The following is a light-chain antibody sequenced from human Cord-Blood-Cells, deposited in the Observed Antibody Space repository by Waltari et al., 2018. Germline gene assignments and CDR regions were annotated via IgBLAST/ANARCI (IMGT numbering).Light chain of an antibody. J-gene: IGKJ2*01. CDR1: QSISSY. CDR3: QQSYSTPRT. V-gene: IGKV1-39*01. Sequence: QSPSSLSASVGDRVTITCRASQSISSYLNWYQQKPGRAPKLLIYAASSLQSGVPSRFSGSGSGTDFTLTISSLQPEDFATYYCQQSYSTPRTFGQGTKLEIK. CDR2: AAS.